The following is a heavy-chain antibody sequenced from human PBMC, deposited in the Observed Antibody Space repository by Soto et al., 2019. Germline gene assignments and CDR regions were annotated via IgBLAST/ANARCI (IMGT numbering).Heavy chain of an antibody. CDR1: GGSFSGYY. D-gene: IGHD6-6*01. Sequence: EALSLTCAVYGGSFSGYYWSWIRQPPGKGLEWIGEINHSGSTNYNPSLKSRVTISVDTSKNQFSLKLSSVTAADTAVYYCARGRSIAAYYYYYGMDVWGQGTTVTVSS. J-gene: IGHJ6*02. CDR3: ARGRSIAAYYYYYGMDV. CDR2: INHSGST. V-gene: IGHV4-34*01.